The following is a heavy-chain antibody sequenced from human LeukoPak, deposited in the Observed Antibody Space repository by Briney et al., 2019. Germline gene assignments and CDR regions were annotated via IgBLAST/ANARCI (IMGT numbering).Heavy chain of an antibody. CDR1: GGSISSGGYY. V-gene: IGHV4-31*03. CDR2: IYYSGST. J-gene: IGHJ4*02. CDR3: ASQYYYGSGHYFDY. Sequence: SETLSLTCTVSGGSISSGGYYWSWIRQHPGKGLEWIGYIYYSGSTNYNPSLKSRVTISVDTSKNQFSLKLSSVTAADTAVYYCASQYYYGSGHYFDYWGQGTLVTVSS. D-gene: IGHD3-10*01.